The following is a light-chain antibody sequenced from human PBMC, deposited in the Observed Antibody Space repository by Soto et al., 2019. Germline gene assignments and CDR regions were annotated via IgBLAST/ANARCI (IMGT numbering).Light chain of an antibody. V-gene: IGKV3-20*01. J-gene: IGKJ1*01. CDR2: AAS. CDR1: QSVTNNN. CDR3: HQYFDWPRGT. Sequence: ELVLTQSPGTLSLSPGESVTLSCRASQSVTNNNLAWFQQKPGQAPRLLIHAASTRAVGIPDRFSGSGSGTDFTLAISRLEPEDFAVYFCHQYFDWPRGTFGQGTKLEI.